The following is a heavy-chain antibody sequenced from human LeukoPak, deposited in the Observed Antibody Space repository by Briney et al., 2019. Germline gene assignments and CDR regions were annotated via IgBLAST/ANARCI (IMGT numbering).Heavy chain of an antibody. J-gene: IGHJ4*02. CDR1: GGSMSNGDYY. D-gene: IGHD3-9*01. CDR3: ARVMVQYDTLTGYYKRFAFDY. CDR2: IFYTGST. Sequence: SETLSLTCTVSGGSMSNGDYYWSWIRQSPGKGLEWIGYIFYTGSTFYESSLKSRVSISVDTSKNQFSLSLRSVTAADTAVYYCARVMVQYDTLTGYYKRFAFDYWGQGTLVTVSS. V-gene: IGHV4-30-4*01.